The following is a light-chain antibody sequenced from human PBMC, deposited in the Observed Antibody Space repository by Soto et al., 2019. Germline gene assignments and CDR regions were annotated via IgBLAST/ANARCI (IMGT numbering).Light chain of an antibody. J-gene: IGKJ4*01. CDR2: GAS. Sequence: MVLTQSPGTLALSPGDRATRACRASQSVSSNYLAWYLQKPGQAPRLLIYGASRRATGIPDRFSGSGSGTDFTLTISRLEPEDFAVFYCQQYGSTPLTFGGRTKVDIK. V-gene: IGKV3-20*01. CDR1: QSVSSNY. CDR3: QQYGSTPLT.